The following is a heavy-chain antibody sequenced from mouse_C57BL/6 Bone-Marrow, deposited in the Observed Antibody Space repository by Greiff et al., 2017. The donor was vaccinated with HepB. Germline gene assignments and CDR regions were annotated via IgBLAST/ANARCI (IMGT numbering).Heavy chain of an antibody. CDR2: IHPNSGST. D-gene: IGHD2-14*01. Sequence: QVQLQQPGAELVKPGASVKLSCKASGYTFTSYWMHWVKQRPGQGLEWIGMIHPNSGSTNYNEKFKSKATLTVDKSSSTAYMQLSSLTSEDSAVYYCARKEGTYWYFDVWVTGTTVTVSS. V-gene: IGHV1-64*01. CDR3: ARKEGTYWYFDV. J-gene: IGHJ1*03. CDR1: GYTFTSYW.